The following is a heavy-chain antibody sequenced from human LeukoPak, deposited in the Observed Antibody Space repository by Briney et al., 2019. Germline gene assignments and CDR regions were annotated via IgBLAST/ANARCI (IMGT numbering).Heavy chain of an antibody. CDR3: ARPGDWNDGEDFDY. V-gene: IGHV3-74*01. D-gene: IGHD1-1*01. CDR2: INSDGSST. J-gene: IGHJ4*02. Sequence: GGSLRLSRAASGFTFSSYWMHWVRQAPGKGLVWVSRINSDGSSTSYADSVKGRFTISRDNAKNTLYLQMNSLRAEDTAVYYCARPGDWNDGEDFDYWGQGTLVTVSS. CDR1: GFTFSSYW.